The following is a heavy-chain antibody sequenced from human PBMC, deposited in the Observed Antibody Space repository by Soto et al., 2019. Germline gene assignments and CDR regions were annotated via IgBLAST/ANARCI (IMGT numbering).Heavy chain of an antibody. CDR3: ARGSQYYYDSSGYYVRQLTHWYFDR. CDR2: IYYSGST. J-gene: IGHJ2*01. V-gene: IGHV4-59*08. Sequence: SETLSLTCTVSGGSISSYYWSWIRQPQGKGLEWIGYIYYSGSTNYNPSPKSRVTISVATSKNQFSLKLSAVTAADTAVYYCARGSQYYYDSSGYYVRQLTHWYFDRWGRGTLVT. CDR1: GGSISSYY. D-gene: IGHD3-22*01.